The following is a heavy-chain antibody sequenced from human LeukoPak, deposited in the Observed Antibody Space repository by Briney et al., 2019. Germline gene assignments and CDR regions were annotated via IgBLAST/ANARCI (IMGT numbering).Heavy chain of an antibody. D-gene: IGHD3-16*02. CDR2: ISYDGSNK. CDR3: ARWGGFTFGGVIGYYYYYYMDV. J-gene: IGHJ6*03. CDR1: GFTFSSYA. V-gene: IGHV3-30*04. Sequence: QAGGSLRLSCAASGFTFSSYAMSWVRQAPGKGLEWVAVISYDGSNKYYADSVKGRFTISRDNSKNTLYLQMNSLRAEDTAVYYCARWGGFTFGGVIGYYYYYYMDVWGKGTTVTVSS.